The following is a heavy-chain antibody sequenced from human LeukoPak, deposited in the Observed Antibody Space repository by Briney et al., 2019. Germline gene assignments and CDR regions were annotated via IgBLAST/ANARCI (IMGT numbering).Heavy chain of an antibody. J-gene: IGHJ4*02. Sequence: GASVKVSCKASDYTFSSYGISWVRQAPGQGLEWMGWISAYNGNTNYAQKLQGRVTMTTDTSTSTAYMELRSLRSDDTAVYYCARVFAVMVRGVIIDYFDYWGQGTLVTVSS. V-gene: IGHV1-18*01. CDR1: DYTFSSYG. CDR3: ARVFAVMVRGVIIDYFDY. D-gene: IGHD3-10*01. CDR2: ISAYNGNT.